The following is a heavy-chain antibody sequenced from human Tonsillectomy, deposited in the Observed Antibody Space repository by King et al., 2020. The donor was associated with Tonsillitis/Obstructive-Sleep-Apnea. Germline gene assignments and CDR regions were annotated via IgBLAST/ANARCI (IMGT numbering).Heavy chain of an antibody. J-gene: IGHJ4*02. CDR3: ARVGNGATQIDY. CDR1: GCTFNSYG. V-gene: IGHV3-33*01. Sequence: VQLVESGGGVVQPGGSLSLSCAASGCTFNSYGMHWVRQAPGKGREWGAIRYVEGIFKYYADAVKGRFTISRDNSKSTLYLQMNSLRADDTAVYYCARVGNGATQIDYWGQGTLVTVSS. D-gene: IGHD1-1*01. CDR2: RYVEGIFK.